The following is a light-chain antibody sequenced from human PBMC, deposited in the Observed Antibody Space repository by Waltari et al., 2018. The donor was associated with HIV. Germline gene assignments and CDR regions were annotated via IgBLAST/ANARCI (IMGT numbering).Light chain of an antibody. J-gene: IGKJ1*01. CDR2: TAS. CDR1: QGIGSY. V-gene: IGKV1-9*01. CDR3: QQHNSFVWT. Sequence: DIQLTQSPSFLSASVGDRVTITCRASQGIGSYLAWYQQRPGKAPKLLIYTASTLQSGVPSRFSGSGSGTEFTLTISSLQPEDFATYYCQQHNSFVWTFGQGTKVEIK.